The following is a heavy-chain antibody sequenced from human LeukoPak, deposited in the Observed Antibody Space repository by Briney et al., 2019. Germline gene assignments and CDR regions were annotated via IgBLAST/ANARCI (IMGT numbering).Heavy chain of an antibody. Sequence: PSETLSLTCTVSGGSISSYYWSWIRQPPGKGLEWIGYIYYSGSTNYNPSLKSRVTISVDTSKNQFSLKLSSVTAADTAVYYCARSFVRTVTPNWFDPWGQGTLVTVSS. CDR2: IYYSGST. CDR1: GGSISSYY. CDR3: ARSFVRTVTPNWFDP. J-gene: IGHJ5*02. V-gene: IGHV4-59*08. D-gene: IGHD4-17*01.